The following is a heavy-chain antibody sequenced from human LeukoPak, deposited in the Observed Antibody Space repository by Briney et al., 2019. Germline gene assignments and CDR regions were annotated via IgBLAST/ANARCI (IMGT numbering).Heavy chain of an antibody. V-gene: IGHV3-9*03. D-gene: IGHD6-19*01. J-gene: IGHJ4*02. CDR2: ISWNSGSI. CDR1: GFTFDDYA. Sequence: GGSLRLSCAASGFTFDDYAMHWVRQAPGKGLEWVSGISWNSGSIGYADSVKGRFTISRDNAKNSLYLQMNSLRAEDMALYYCAKDISRGGVIAVADYFDYWGQGTLVTVSS. CDR3: AKDISRGGVIAVADYFDY.